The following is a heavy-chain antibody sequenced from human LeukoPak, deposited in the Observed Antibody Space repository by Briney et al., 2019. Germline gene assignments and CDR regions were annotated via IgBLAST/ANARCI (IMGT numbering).Heavy chain of an antibody. D-gene: IGHD1-26*01. V-gene: IGHV3-48*03. Sequence: GGSLRLSCAASGFTFSSYTMNWVRQAPGKGLEWVSYISSSGSTIYYADSVKGRFTLSRDNAKNSLYLQMNSLRAEDTAVYYCARTGGSYPYYFEYWGQGTLVTVSS. CDR3: ARTGGSYPYYFEY. CDR1: GFTFSSYT. CDR2: ISSSGSTI. J-gene: IGHJ4*02.